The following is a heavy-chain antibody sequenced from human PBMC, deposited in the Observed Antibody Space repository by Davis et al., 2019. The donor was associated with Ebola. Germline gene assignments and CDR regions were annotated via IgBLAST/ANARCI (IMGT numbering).Heavy chain of an antibody. CDR3: AKEKVSGSSYYLDY. Sequence: GGSLRLSCEVSGFSVSGKYMSWVRQAPGKGPEWVAVFYTDERTYYADTVQGRFTISRDNSKNTLFLQMNSLRDEDTAVYYCAKEKVSGSSYYLDYWGQGTLVTVSS. CDR1: GFSVSGKY. D-gene: IGHD6-19*01. J-gene: IGHJ4*02. CDR2: FYTDERT. V-gene: IGHV3-53*01.